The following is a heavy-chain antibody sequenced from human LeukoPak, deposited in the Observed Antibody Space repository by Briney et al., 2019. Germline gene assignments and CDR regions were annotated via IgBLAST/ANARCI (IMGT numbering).Heavy chain of an antibody. CDR1: GFSISLYT. J-gene: IGHJ4*02. D-gene: IGHD6-13*01. CDR3: AKEEAAAGKKFRGFDY. V-gene: IGHV3-23*01. Sequence: QPGGSLRLSCEASGFSISLYTMSWVRQAPGKGLEWVSAISGSGGSTYYADSVKGRFTISRDNSKNTLYLQMNSLRAEDTAVYYCAKEEAAAGKKFRGFDYWGQGTLVTVSS. CDR2: ISGSGGST.